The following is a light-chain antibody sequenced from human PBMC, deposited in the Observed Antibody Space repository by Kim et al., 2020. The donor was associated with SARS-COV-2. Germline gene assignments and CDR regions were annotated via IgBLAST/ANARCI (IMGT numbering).Light chain of an antibody. CDR3: QVWDSSSDHRVV. CDR2: YDS. Sequence: KTARVSCGGNRIGSKRVHWYQQKAGQAPVLVIYYDSDRPSGIPERFSGSNSGNTATLTISRVVAGDEADYYCQVWDSSSDHRVVFGGGTQLTVL. V-gene: IGLV3-21*04. CDR1: RIGSKR. J-gene: IGLJ2*01.